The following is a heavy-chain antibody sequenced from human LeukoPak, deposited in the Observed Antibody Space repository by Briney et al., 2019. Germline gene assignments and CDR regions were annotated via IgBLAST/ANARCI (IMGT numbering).Heavy chain of an antibody. Sequence: PSETLSLTCAVSGGSISNSGYYWAWIRQPPGKGLEWIGSIYYSGSTYYNPSLKSRVTISVDTSKNQVSLKLSSVTAADTAVYYCAGHVAVSGKGDYWGQGTLVTVSS. CDR1: GGSISNSGYY. CDR2: IYYSGST. CDR3: AGHVAVSGKGDY. J-gene: IGHJ4*02. V-gene: IGHV4-39*01. D-gene: IGHD6-19*01.